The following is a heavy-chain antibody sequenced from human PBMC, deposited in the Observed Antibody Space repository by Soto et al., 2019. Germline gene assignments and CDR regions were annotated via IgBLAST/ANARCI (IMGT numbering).Heavy chain of an antibody. Sequence: EVQLVESGGGLVKPGGSLRLSCAASGFTFSSYSMNWVRQAPGKGLEWVSSISSSSSYIYYADSVKGRFTISRDNAKNSPYLQMNSLRAEDTAVYYCAREQQLVEAFDIWGQGTMVTVSS. V-gene: IGHV3-21*01. D-gene: IGHD6-13*01. CDR3: AREQQLVEAFDI. CDR2: ISSSSSYI. J-gene: IGHJ3*02. CDR1: GFTFSSYS.